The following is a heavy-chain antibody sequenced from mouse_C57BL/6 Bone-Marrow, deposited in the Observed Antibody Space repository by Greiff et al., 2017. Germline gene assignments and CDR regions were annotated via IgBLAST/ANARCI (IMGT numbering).Heavy chain of an antibody. D-gene: IGHD1-1*01. CDR1: GYTFTDYE. J-gene: IGHJ1*03. CDR2: IDPETGGT. V-gene: IGHV1-15*01. Sequence: VQLQQSGAELVRPGASVTLSCKASGYTFTDYEMHWVKQTPVHGLEWIGAIDPETGGTAYNQKFKGKATLTADKSSSTAYMELRSLTSEDSAVYFCGLYYYGSSWYFDVWGTGTTVTVSS. CDR3: GLYYYGSSWYFDV.